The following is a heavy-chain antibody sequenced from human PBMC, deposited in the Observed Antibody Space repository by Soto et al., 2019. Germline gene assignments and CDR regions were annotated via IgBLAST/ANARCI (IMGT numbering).Heavy chain of an antibody. CDR1: GDSVSSKSAA. CDR2: TYYRSKWYI. CDR3: ARTQSVYDY. V-gene: IGHV6-1*01. J-gene: IGHJ4*02. Sequence: SQTLSLTCAISGDSVSSKSAAWNWIRQSPSRGLEWLGRTYYRSKWYIEYAVSVKSRITINPDTSKNLFSLPLNSVTPDDTAMYYCARTQSVYDYWGQGTQVTVSS.